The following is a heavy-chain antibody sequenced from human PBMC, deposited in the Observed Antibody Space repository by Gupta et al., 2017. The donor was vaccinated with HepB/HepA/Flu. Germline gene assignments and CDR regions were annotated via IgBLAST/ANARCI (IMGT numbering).Heavy chain of an antibody. CDR3: ARRDSSSWFNAFDI. D-gene: IGHD6-13*01. CDR2: IYYSGST. V-gene: IGHV4-39*01. CDR1: GGSISSSSYY. Sequence: QLQLQESGPGLVKPSETLSLTCTVSGGSISSSSYYWGWIRQPPGKGLEWIGSIYYSGSTYYNPSLKSRVTISVDTSKNQFSLKLSSVTAADTAVYYCARRDSSSWFNAFDIWGQGTMVTVSS. J-gene: IGHJ3*02.